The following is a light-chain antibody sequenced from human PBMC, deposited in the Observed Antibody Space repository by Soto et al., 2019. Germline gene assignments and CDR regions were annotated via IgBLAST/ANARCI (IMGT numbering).Light chain of an antibody. CDR2: GAS. Sequence: EIVLTRSRATLSVSPGEGATLSCRASRSVRSDLAWYQHKPGQAPRLLIYGASTRATGIPVRFSGSGSGTEFTLTISSLQSEDFAVYYCQHYNNRPLTFGGGTKVDIK. J-gene: IGKJ4*01. CDR1: RSVRSD. V-gene: IGKV3-15*01. CDR3: QHYNNRPLT.